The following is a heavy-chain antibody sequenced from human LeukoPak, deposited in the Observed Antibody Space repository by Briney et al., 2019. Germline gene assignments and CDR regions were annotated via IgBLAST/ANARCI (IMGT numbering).Heavy chain of an antibody. D-gene: IGHD5-12*01. CDR3: AKSYNGYESRPDY. CDR1: GFTFSSYA. Sequence: GGSLRLSCAASGFTFSSYAMSWVRQAPGKGLEWVSSISNSGGRTFYTDSVKGRFTISRDNSKITLYLLMNSLRAEDTAVYYCAKSYNGYESRPDYWGQGTLVTVSS. CDR2: ISNSGGRT. V-gene: IGHV3-23*01. J-gene: IGHJ4*02.